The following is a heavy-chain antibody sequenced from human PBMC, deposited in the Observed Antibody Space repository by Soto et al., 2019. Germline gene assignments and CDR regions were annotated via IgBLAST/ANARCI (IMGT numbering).Heavy chain of an antibody. V-gene: IGHV2-26*01. CDR3: ARRHLAVAVSAWFDP. D-gene: IGHD6-19*01. CDR2: IDSSGEK. CDR1: GLSITDSEMG. Sequence: QVTLKESGPVLVKPTETLTLRCTVSGLSITDSEMGVSWIRQPPGQPLEWLAHIDSSGEKSYRTFLKSRLAISKDTSKSQIALTLTNMDPAATATYYCARRHLAVAVSAWFDPWGQGIPVTVSS. J-gene: IGHJ5*02.